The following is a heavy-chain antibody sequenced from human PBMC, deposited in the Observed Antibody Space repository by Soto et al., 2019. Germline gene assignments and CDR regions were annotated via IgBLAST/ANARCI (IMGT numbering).Heavy chain of an antibody. Sequence: QLQLQESGSGLVKPSQTLSLTCAVSGGSISSGGYSWSWIRQLPGKGLEWIGYIYHSGNIYYNPSIKSRVTISVERSKNQFSLKLSSETAADTAVYYFARIPSPWGQGTLVTVSS. J-gene: IGHJ5*02. CDR3: ARIPSP. CDR1: GGSISSGGYS. CDR2: IYHSGNI. D-gene: IGHD2-21*01. V-gene: IGHV4-30-2*01.